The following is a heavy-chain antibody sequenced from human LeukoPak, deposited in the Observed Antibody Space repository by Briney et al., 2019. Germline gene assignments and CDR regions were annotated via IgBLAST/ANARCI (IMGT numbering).Heavy chain of an antibody. Sequence: GGSLRLSCGASGFTFSSYAMSWFRQTPGRGLDWVAGASPSGGRTLYADSVEGRFTISRDNSNDTVYLQLSSLRAEDSALYYCAKVRGVYCSSPACYYYDSWGQGTPVTVSS. D-gene: IGHD2-2*01. CDR3: AKVRGVYCSSPACYYYDS. CDR1: GFTFSSYA. J-gene: IGHJ4*02. V-gene: IGHV3-23*01. CDR2: ASPSGGRT.